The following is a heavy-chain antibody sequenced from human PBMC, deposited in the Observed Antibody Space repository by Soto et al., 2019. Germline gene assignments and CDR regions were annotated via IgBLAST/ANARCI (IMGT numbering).Heavy chain of an antibody. D-gene: IGHD2-21*01. CDR2: ISGSGGST. V-gene: IGHV3-23*01. J-gene: IGHJ3*02. Sequence: GESLKISCAASGFTFSSYAMSWVRQAPGKGLEWVSAISGSGGSTYYADSVKGRFTISRDNSKNTLYLQMNSLRAEDTAVYYCAKDRLLGHYDAFDIWGQGTMVTVSS. CDR3: AKDRLLGHYDAFDI. CDR1: GFTFSSYA.